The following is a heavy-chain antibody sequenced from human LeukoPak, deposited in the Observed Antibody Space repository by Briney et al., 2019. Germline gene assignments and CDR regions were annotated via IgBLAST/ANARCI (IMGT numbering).Heavy chain of an antibody. D-gene: IGHD5-18*01. CDR1: GGSISSDIYY. V-gene: IGHV4-61*02. Sequence: PSQTLSLTCTVSGGSISSDIYYWSWIRQPAGKGLEWIGRIYASGNTNYNPSLQSRVTISTDTSTKQFSLNLSSVTAADTAVYYCATGGHVDSAPALTWGQGTLVTVSS. J-gene: IGHJ4*02. CDR2: IYASGNT. CDR3: ATGGHVDSAPALT.